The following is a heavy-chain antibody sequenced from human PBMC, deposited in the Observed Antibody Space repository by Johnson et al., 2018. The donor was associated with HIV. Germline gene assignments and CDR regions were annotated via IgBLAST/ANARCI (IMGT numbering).Heavy chain of an antibody. CDR1: GFTFSSYA. CDR3: ARVITEGGTRWAFDI. V-gene: IGHV3-NL1*01. D-gene: IGHD6-13*01. CDR2: INWTGGRT. J-gene: IGHJ3*02. Sequence: QVQLVESGGGVVQPGKSLRLSCAVSGFTFSSYAMVRQAPGKGLEWVSGINWTGGRTGYADSVKGRFTISRDNSKNTLYLQMNSLRAEEPAVYYCARVITEGGTRWAFDIWGQGTIVTVSS.